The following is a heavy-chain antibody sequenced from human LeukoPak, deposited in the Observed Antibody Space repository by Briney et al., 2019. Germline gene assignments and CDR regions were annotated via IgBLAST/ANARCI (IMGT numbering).Heavy chain of an antibody. CDR2: IQYDGSNE. J-gene: IGHJ4*02. CDR1: RFTFSSYG. V-gene: IGHV3-30*02. D-gene: IGHD6-19*01. CDR3: AKGWSSSGWYDKRFGDY. Sequence: QSGGSLRLSCAASRFTFSSYGMHWVRQAPGKGLEWVAYIQYDGSNEQYADSVKGRFTISRDNSKNTLYLQMNSLRAEDTAVYYCAKGWSSSGWYDKRFGDYWGQGTLVTVSS.